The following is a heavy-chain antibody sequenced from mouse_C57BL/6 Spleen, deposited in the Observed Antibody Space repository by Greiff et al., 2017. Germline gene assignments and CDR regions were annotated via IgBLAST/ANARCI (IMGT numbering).Heavy chain of an antibody. CDR2: IYPRDGST. CDR3: ARGESGAY. D-gene: IGHD4-1*01. V-gene: IGHV1-85*01. CDR1: GYTFTSYD. Sequence: VKLVESGPELVKPGASVKLSCKASGYTFTSYDINWVKQRPGQGLEWIGWIYPRDGSTKYNEKFKGKATLTVDTSSSTAYMELHSLTSEDSAVYFCARGESGAYWGQGTLVTVSA. J-gene: IGHJ3*01.